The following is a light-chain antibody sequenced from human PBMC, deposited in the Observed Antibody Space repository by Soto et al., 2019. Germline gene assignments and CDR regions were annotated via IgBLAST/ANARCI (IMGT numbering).Light chain of an antibody. CDR2: KAS. J-gene: IGKJ2*01. CDR1: QSISTW. Sequence: DIQMTQSPSTLSAAVGDRVTITCRASQSISTWVAWYQQKPGKAPKLLIYKASSLRNGVPSRFSGSGSGTEFTLTIYSLQPDDFASYYCQQYNGYPHTFGQGTKLEIK. CDR3: QQYNGYPHT. V-gene: IGKV1-5*03.